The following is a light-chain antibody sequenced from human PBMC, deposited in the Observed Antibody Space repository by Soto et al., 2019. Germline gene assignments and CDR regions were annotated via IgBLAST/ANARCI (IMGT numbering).Light chain of an antibody. CDR1: SSDVGGYNY. CDR2: EVN. Sequence: QSALTQPASVSGSLGQSITISCTGSSSDVGGYNYVSWYQQHPGKAPKLMIYEVNNRPSGVSNRFSGSKSGNTASLTISGLQPEDEGDYYCSAYTARSTLVFGGGTKVTVL. CDR3: SAYTARSTLV. V-gene: IGLV2-14*01. J-gene: IGLJ3*02.